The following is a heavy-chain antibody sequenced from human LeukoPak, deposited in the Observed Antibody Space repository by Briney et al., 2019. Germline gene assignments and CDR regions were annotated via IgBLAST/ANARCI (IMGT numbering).Heavy chain of an antibody. CDR1: GFTFTDYN. V-gene: IGHV3-30*02. CDR3: AKDSGGGVCAFDY. J-gene: IGHJ4*02. Sequence: PGGSLRLSCAASGFTFTDYNMHWVRQAPGKVLEWVAFIRFDASDKYYPDSVKGRFTISRDNSKNTLYLQMNSLRPEDTAVYYCAKDSGGGVCAFDYWGQGTLVTVSP. D-gene: IGHD2-21*02. CDR2: IRFDASDK.